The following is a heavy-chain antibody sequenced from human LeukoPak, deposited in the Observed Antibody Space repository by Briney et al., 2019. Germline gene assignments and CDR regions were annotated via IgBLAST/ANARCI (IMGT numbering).Heavy chain of an antibody. D-gene: IGHD4-11*01. CDR3: ARDRDYSNTERGFDY. CDR1: GYTFTDYY. Sequence: ASVKVSCKPSGYTFTDYYIHWVRQAPGQGLEGMGWINPNSGETNSAQKFQGRVTMTGDTSISTAYMELRRVTSDDTAVYYCARDRDYSNTERGFDYWGQGTLVTVSS. J-gene: IGHJ4*02. CDR2: INPNSGET. V-gene: IGHV1-2*02.